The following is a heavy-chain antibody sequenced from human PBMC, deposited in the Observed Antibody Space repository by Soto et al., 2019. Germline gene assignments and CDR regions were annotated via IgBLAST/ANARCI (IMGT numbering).Heavy chain of an antibody. V-gene: IGHV1-69*01. J-gene: IGHJ6*02. D-gene: IGHD2-2*01. CDR2: IIPIFGSP. CDR3: AEKVEIPYYNGRDV. CDR1: GGTLRSHA. Sequence: QVQLVQSGAEVKKPGSSVRVSCKASGGTLRSHAINWVRQAPGQGLEWMGGIIPIFGSPYYAQKFQGRVRITAAESSITAYVELSSLRSGDRPVYYCAEKVEIPYYNGRDVWGQGTTVTVSS.